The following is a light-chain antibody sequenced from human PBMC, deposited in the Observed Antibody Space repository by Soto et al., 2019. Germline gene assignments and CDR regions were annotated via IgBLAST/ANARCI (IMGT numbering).Light chain of an antibody. Sequence: DIQMTQSPSTLSASVGDRVTITCRASQTINSWLAWYQQKPGKAPRLLIYDASSLESGVPSRFSGSGSGTEFTLTSSSLQPDDVATYYCQQYSSYWTFGQGTKVEIK. CDR2: DAS. CDR1: QTINSW. J-gene: IGKJ1*01. CDR3: QQYSSYWT. V-gene: IGKV1-5*01.